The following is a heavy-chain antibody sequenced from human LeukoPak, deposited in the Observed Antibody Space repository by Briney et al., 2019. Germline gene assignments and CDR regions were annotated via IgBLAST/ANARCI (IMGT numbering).Heavy chain of an antibody. CDR2: IYYSGTT. CDR3: ASENYGSGSLNY. J-gene: IGHJ4*02. CDR1: GGSISGYY. D-gene: IGHD3-10*01. Sequence: SETLSLTCTFSGGSISGYYWTWIRQPPGKGLEWIGYIYYSGTTNYNPALESRVTISIDTSRNQFSLRLSSVTAADTAVYHCASENYGSGSLNYWGQGTLVTVSS. V-gene: IGHV4-59*08.